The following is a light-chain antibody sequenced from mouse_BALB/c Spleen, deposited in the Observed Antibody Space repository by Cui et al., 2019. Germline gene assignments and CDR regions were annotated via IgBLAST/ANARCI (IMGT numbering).Light chain of an antibody. CDR1: SSVSY. V-gene: IGKV4-68*01. CDR2: LTS. Sequence: QIVLTQSPALMSASPGEKVTMPCSARSSVSYMHWYQQTPRSSPKPWIYLTSNLASGVPSRFSGSGSGTSYSLTISSMEAEDAATYYCQQWSSNPYTFGGGTKLEIK. CDR3: QQWSSNPYT. J-gene: IGKJ2*01.